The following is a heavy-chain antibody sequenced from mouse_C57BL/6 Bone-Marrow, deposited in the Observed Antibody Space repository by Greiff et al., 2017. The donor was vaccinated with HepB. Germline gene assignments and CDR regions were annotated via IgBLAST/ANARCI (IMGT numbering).Heavy chain of an antibody. Sequence: VQLQQSGAELVRPGASVTLSCKASGYTFTDYEMHWVKQTPVHGLEWIGAIDPETGGTAYNQKFKGKAILTADKSSSTAYMELRSLTSEDSAVYYCTRGGDYYGSSTVDYWGQGTTLTVSS. CDR2: IDPETGGT. CDR3: TRGGDYYGSSTVDY. D-gene: IGHD1-1*01. V-gene: IGHV1-15*01. J-gene: IGHJ2*01. CDR1: GYTFTDYE.